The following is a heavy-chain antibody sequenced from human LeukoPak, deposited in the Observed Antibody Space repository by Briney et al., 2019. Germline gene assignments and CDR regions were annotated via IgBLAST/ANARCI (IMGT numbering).Heavy chain of an antibody. J-gene: IGHJ6*02. Sequence: GGSLRLSCAASGFTFSSHSMNWVRQAPGKGLEWVASINHNGNVNYYVDSVKGRFTISRDNAKNSLYLQMSNLRAEDTAVYFCARGGGLDVWGQGATVTVSS. CDR3: ARGGGLDV. CDR2: INHNGNVN. CDR1: GFTFSSHS. V-gene: IGHV3-7*03. D-gene: IGHD3-16*01.